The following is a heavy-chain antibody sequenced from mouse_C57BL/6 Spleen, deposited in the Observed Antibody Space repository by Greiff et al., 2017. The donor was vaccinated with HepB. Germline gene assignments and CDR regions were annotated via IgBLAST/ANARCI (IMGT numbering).Heavy chain of an antibody. J-gene: IGHJ2*01. CDR3: AREVEKDYFDY. Sequence: EVQLQQSGPVLVKPGASVKMSCKASGYTFTDYYMNWVKQSHGKSLEWIGVINPYNGGTSYNQKFKGKATLTVDKSSSTAYMELNSLTSEDSAVYYCAREVEKDYFDYWGQGTTLTVSS. CDR2: INPYNGGT. V-gene: IGHV1-19*01. D-gene: IGHD1-1*01. CDR1: GYTFTDYY.